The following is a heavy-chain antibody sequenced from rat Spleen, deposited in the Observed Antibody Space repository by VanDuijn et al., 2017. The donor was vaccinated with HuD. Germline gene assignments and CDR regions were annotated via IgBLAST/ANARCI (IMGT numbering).Heavy chain of an antibody. CDR2: ISYDGSST. D-gene: IGHD1-11*01. CDR1: GFTFSDYY. V-gene: IGHV5-29*01. Sequence: EVQLVESDGGLVQPGRSLKLSCAASGFTFSDYYMAWVRQAPTKGLEWVATISYDGSSTYYRDSVKGRFTISRDNAKSTLYLQMDSLRSEDTATYYCARHDGGYWGQGVMVTVSS. CDR3: ARHDGGY. J-gene: IGHJ2*01.